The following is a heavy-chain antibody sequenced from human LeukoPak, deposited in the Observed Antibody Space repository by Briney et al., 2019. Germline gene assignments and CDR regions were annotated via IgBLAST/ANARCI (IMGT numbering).Heavy chain of an antibody. CDR1: GGSTSSYY. V-gene: IGHV4-59*08. CDR3: ASASAPLYFQH. Sequence: SETLSLTCTVSGGSTSSYYWSWIRQPPGKVLEWIGNIYYSGSTNDNPSLKSRVTISVDTSKNQVYLKLSSVTAADTAVYYCASASAPLYFQHWGQGTLVTVSS. CDR2: IYYSGST. J-gene: IGHJ1*01.